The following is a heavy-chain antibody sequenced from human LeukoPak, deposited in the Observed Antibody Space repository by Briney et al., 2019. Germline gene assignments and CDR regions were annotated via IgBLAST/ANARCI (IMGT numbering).Heavy chain of an antibody. CDR1: GYTFTGYY. D-gene: IGHD2-15*01. CDR2: INPNSGGT. Sequence: ASVKVSCKASGYTFTGYYMHWVRQAPGQGLEWMGWINPNSGGTNYAQKFQGRVTMTTDTSTSTAYMELSSLRSEDTAVYYCVLIPGGRDAFDIWGQGTMVTVSS. J-gene: IGHJ3*02. V-gene: IGHV1-2*02. CDR3: VLIPGGRDAFDI.